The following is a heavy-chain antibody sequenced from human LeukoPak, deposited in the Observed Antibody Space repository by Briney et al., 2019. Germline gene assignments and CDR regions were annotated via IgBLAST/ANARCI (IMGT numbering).Heavy chain of an antibody. J-gene: IGHJ4*02. CDR2: INHSGST. V-gene: IGHV4-34*01. D-gene: IGHD3-16*02. CDR1: GGSFSGYY. CDR3: AREGRGDYVWGSYPPPHFDY. Sequence: SSETLSLTCAVYGGSFSGYYWSWIRQPPGKGLEWIGEINHSGSTNYNPSLKSRVTISVDTSKNQFSLKLSSVTAADTAVYYCAREGRGDYVWGSYPPPHFDYWGQGTLVTVSS.